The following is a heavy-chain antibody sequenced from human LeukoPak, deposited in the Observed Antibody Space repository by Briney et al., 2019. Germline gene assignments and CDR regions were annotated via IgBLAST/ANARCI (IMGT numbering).Heavy chain of an antibody. J-gene: IGHJ6*03. V-gene: IGHV4-34*01. CDR3: ARGRYYYDSSGYYPSDYYYYMDV. D-gene: IGHD3-22*01. CDR1: LGSFRVYY. CDR2: INHSGST. Sequence: SETLSLTCAVYLGSFRVYYGSGIRQPPGEGLEWIGEINHSGSTNYNPSLKSRVTISVDTSKNQFSLKMSSVTAAGTAVYDCARGRYYYDSSGYYPSDYYYYMDVWG.